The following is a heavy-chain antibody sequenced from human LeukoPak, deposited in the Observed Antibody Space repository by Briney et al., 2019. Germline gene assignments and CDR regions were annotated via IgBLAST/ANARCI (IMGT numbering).Heavy chain of an antibody. CDR2: IYYSGST. D-gene: IGHD2-2*01. Sequence: SETLSLTCTVSGGSISSYYWSWIRQPPGKGLEWIGYIYYSGSTNYNPSLKSRVTISVDTSKNQFSLKLSSVTAADTAVYYCARGVTYCSSTSCHPYFDYWGQGTLVTVSS. V-gene: IGHV4-59*01. CDR1: GGSISSYY. CDR3: ARGVTYCSSTSCHPYFDY. J-gene: IGHJ4*02.